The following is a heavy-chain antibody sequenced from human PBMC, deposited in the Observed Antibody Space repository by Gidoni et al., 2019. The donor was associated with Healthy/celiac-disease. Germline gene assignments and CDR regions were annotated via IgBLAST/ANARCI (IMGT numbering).Heavy chain of an antibody. J-gene: IGHJ6*03. CDR1: GRSISLGRYY. CDR3: AREPKWTSIAARLHYYYYMDV. D-gene: IGHD6-6*01. Sequence: QVQLQESGPGLLKPSQTLSLTSTASGRSISLGRYYWSWIRQPAGKGLEWIGRIYTSGSTNYNPSLKSRVTISVNTSKNEFSLKLSSVTAADTAVYYGAREPKWTSIAARLHYYYYMDVWGKGTTVTVSS. CDR2: IYTSGST. V-gene: IGHV4-61*02.